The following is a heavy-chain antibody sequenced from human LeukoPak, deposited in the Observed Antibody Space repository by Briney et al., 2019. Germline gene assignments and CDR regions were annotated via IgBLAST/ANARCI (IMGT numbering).Heavy chain of an antibody. CDR2: INHSGST. CDR1: GFTFSSYA. CDR3: ARQRLRYFDWLLYRVRALYGMDV. Sequence: SGGSLRLSCAASGFTFSSYAMSWVRQPPGKGLEWIGEINHSGSTNYNPSLKSRVTISVDTSKNQFSLKLSSVTAADTAVYYCARQRLRYFDWLLYRVRALYGMDVWGQGTTVTVSS. D-gene: IGHD3-9*01. J-gene: IGHJ6*02. V-gene: IGHV4-34*01.